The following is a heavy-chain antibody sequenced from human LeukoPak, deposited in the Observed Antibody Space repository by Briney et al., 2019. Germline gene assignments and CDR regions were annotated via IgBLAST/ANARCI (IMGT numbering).Heavy chain of an antibody. CDR1: GYTFTSYD. CDR2: MNPNSGNT. CDR3: ARASSSWYRYRFDP. V-gene: IGHV1-8*03. D-gene: IGHD6-13*01. J-gene: IGHJ5*02. Sequence: GASVKVSCKASGYTFTSYDINWVRQATGQGLEWMGWMNPNSGNTGYAQKFQGRVTITRNTSISTAYMELSSLRSEDTAVYYCARASSSWYRYRFDPWGQGTLVTVSS.